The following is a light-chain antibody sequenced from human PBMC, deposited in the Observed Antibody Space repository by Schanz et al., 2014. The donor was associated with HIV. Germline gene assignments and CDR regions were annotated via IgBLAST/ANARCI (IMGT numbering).Light chain of an antibody. V-gene: IGLV2-8*01. CDR2: EVT. J-gene: IGLJ2*01. CDR1: SNDVGGYNF. CDR3: QSFDRGMRGLI. Sequence: QSALTQPPSASGSPGQSVTISCTGTSNDVGGYNFVSWYQEHPGKAPKLLIYEVTKRPSGVSGRFSGSKSGNTASLTVSGLQAEDEANYYCQSFDRGMRGLIFGGGTKLTVL.